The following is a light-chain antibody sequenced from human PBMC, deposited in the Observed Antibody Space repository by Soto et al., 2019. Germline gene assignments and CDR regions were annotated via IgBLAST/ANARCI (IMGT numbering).Light chain of an antibody. Sequence: EILMTQSPATLAVSPGERATLSCRASQSVRSNLAWYQQKPGQAPRLLIYGASTRATGIPARFSGSGSGTDFTLTISSLQFEDFAVYYCQQYNNWPRTFGQGTKVDIK. J-gene: IGKJ1*01. CDR1: QSVRSN. CDR2: GAS. CDR3: QQYNNWPRT. V-gene: IGKV3-15*01.